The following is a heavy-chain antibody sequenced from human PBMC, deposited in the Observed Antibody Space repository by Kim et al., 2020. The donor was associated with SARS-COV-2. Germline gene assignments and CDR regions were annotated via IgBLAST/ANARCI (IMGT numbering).Heavy chain of an antibody. V-gene: IGHV1-46*01. CDR2: INPSGGST. J-gene: IGHJ6*02. Sequence: ASVKVSCKASGYTFTSYYMHWVQQAPGQGLEWMGIINPSGGSTSYAQKFQGRVTMTRDTSTSTVYMELSSLRSEDTAVYYCARSMIVVVITPPYYYGMDVWGQGTTVTVSS. D-gene: IGHD3-22*01. CDR3: ARSMIVVVITPPYYYGMDV. CDR1: GYTFTSYY.